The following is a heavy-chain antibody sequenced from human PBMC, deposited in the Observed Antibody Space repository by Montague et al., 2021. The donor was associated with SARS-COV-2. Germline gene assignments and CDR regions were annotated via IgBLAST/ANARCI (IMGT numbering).Heavy chain of an antibody. J-gene: IGHJ4*02. Sequence: PALVKPTQTLTLTCNFSGFSLSTSGMCVSWIRQPPGKALEWLALXXWGDDKFYSTSLKTRLTISKDTSKNQVVLTMTNMDPVDTATYYCARVRYFDTTFDYWGQGTLVTVSS. CDR3: ARVRYFDTTFDY. CDR1: GFSLSTSGMC. CDR2: XXWGDDK. V-gene: IGHV2-70*01. D-gene: IGHD3-9*01.